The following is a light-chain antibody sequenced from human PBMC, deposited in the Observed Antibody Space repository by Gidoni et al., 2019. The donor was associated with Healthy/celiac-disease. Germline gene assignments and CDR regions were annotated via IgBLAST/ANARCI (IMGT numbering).Light chain of an antibody. CDR3: QQYDNLPWT. CDR1: QDINHY. J-gene: IGKJ1*01. Sequence: IQITQTPSSLSASVGDRVTITCQASQDINHYLNWYQQKPGKAPKLLIYDASDLETGVPSRFSGSGSGTDFTFTISSLQPEDFATYYCQQYDNLPWTFGQGTQVEIK. CDR2: DAS. V-gene: IGKV1-33*01.